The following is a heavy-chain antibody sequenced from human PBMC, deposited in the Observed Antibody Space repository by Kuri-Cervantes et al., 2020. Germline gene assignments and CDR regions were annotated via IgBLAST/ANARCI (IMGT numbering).Heavy chain of an antibody. J-gene: IGHJ6*03. V-gene: IGHV4-34*01. CDR3: ARDRRYSSGWYEPPHYYYYMDV. CDR1: GGSFSGYF. Sequence: SETLSLTCAVYGGSFSGYFWSWIRQPPGKGLEWIGEINHRGSTTYNASLKSRVTISLDTSKNQFSLKLSSVTAADTAVYYCARDRRYSSGWYEPPHYYYYMDVWGKGTTVTVSS. D-gene: IGHD6-19*01. CDR2: INHRGST.